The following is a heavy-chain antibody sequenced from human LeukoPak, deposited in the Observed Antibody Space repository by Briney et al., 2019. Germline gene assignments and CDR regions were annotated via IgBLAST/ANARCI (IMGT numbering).Heavy chain of an antibody. CDR2: ISYDGSNK. Sequence: GGSLRLSCAASGFTFSSYSMNWVRQAPGKGLEWVAVISYDGSNKYYADSVKGRFTISRDNSKNTLYLQMNSLRAEDTAVYYCARDESRTLDYWGQGTLVTVSS. CDR3: ARDESRTLDY. V-gene: IGHV3-30*03. CDR1: GFTFSSYS. D-gene: IGHD1-14*01. J-gene: IGHJ4*02.